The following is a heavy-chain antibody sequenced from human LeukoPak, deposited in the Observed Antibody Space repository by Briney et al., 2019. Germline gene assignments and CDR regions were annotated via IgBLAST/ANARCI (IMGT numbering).Heavy chain of an antibody. CDR2: TYYRSTWYN. Sequence: SQTLSLTCAIFGDSVSSNSVTWNWIRQSPSRGLEWLGRTYYRSTWYNDYAVSVRGRITVNPDTSKNQFSLHLNSVTPEDTAVYYCARRLTQYDCFDPWGQGILVTVSS. V-gene: IGHV6-1*01. CDR1: GDSVSSNSVT. J-gene: IGHJ5*02. CDR3: ARRLTQYDCFDP. D-gene: IGHD2-2*01.